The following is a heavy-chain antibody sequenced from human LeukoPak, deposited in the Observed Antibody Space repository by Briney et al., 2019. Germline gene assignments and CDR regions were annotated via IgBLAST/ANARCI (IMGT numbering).Heavy chain of an antibody. J-gene: IGHJ4*02. D-gene: IGHD3-22*01. CDR3: ARDSPPPHYDSSGYFDY. V-gene: IGHV1-8*01. CDR2: MNPNSGNT. CDR1: GYIVTSYD. Sequence: GASVKVSCKASGYIVTSYDITWVRQATGQGLEWMGWMNPNSGNTGYAQKFQGRVTMTRDTSTSTVYMELSSLRSEDTAVYYCARDSPPPHYDSSGYFDYWGQGTLVTVSS.